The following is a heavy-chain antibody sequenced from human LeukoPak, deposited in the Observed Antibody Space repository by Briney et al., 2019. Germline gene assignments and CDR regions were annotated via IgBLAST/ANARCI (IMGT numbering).Heavy chain of an antibody. J-gene: IGHJ6*03. V-gene: IGHV4-59*08. D-gene: IGHD2-2*01. CDR3: ARRGRVPAAIPNYYYYYYMDV. CDR2: IYYSGST. Sequence: PSETLSLTCTVSGGSISSHYWSWIRQPPGKGLEWIGYIYYSGSTDYNPSLKSRVTISVDTSKNQFSLKLSSVTAADTAVYYCARRGRVPAAIPNYYYYYYMDVWGKGTTVTVSS. CDR1: GGSISSHY.